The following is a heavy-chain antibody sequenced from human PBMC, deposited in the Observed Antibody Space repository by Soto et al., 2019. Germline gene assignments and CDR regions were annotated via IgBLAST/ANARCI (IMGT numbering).Heavy chain of an antibody. CDR3: AKDRIAVAAPDAFDI. CDR2: ISYDGSNK. CDR1: GFTFGSYG. J-gene: IGHJ3*02. V-gene: IGHV3-30*18. D-gene: IGHD6-19*01. Sequence: GGSLRLSCAASGFTFGSYGMHWVRQAPGKGLEWVAVISYDGSNKYYADSVKGRFTISRDNSKNTLYLQMNSLRAEDTAVYYCAKDRIAVAAPDAFDIWGQGTMVTVSS.